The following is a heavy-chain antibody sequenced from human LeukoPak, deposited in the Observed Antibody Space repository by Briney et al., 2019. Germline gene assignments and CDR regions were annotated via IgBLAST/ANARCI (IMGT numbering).Heavy chain of an antibody. D-gene: IGHD3-10*01. CDR3: ARGPTYYYGMDV. Sequence: PSETLSLTCTVSGGSISSYYWSWIRQPPGKGLEWIGYIYYSGSTNYNPSLKSRVTISVDTSKNQFSLKLSSVTAADTAVYYCARGPTYYYGMDVWGQGTTVTVSS. J-gene: IGHJ6*02. CDR2: IYYSGST. V-gene: IGHV4-59*08. CDR1: GGSISSYY.